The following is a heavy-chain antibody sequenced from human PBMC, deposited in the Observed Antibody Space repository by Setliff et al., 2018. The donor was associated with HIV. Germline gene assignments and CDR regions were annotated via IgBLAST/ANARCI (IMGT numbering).Heavy chain of an antibody. V-gene: IGHV1-69*10. D-gene: IGHD2-15*01. Sequence: SVKVSCKASGGTFTNSAIGWVRQAPGQGLEWMGAIVPILGIANSAQKFQGRVTITTDESTNTAYMELSSLRSEDTAVYYCTTGLPLFCSGGSCLFDFWGQGTLVTVSS. J-gene: IGHJ4*02. CDR1: GGTFTNSA. CDR3: TTGLPLFCSGGSCLFDF. CDR2: IVPILGIA.